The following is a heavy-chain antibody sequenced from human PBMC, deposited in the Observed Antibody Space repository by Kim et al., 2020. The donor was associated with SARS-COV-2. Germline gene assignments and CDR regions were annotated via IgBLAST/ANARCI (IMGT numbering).Heavy chain of an antibody. D-gene: IGHD3-10*01. Sequence: SVKVSCKASGGTFSSYAISWVRQAPGQGLEWMGGIIPIFGTANYAQKFQGRVTITADESTSTAYMELSSLRSEDTVVYYCARGGDYGSGSYYNWFDPWGQGTLVTVSS. CDR3: ARGGDYGSGSYYNWFDP. V-gene: IGHV1-69*13. J-gene: IGHJ5*02. CDR2: IIPIFGTA. CDR1: GGTFSSYA.